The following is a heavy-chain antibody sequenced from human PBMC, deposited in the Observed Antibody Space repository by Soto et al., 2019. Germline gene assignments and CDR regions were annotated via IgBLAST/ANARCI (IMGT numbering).Heavy chain of an antibody. CDR3: ARTFVYYGSGSYFAGMDV. J-gene: IGHJ6*02. Sequence: GSGPTLVNPTQTLTLTCTFSGFSLSTSGMCVSWIRQPPGKALEWLALIDWDDDKYYSTSLKTRLTISKDTSKNQVVLTMTNMDPVDTATYYCARTFVYYGSGSYFAGMDVWGQGTTVTVSS. CDR2: IDWDDDK. D-gene: IGHD3-10*01. V-gene: IGHV2-70*01. CDR1: GFSLSTSGMC.